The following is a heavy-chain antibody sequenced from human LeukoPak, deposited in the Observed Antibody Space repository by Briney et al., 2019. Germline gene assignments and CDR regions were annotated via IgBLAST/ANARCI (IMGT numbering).Heavy chain of an antibody. CDR1: GGSFSGYY. CDR3: ARGPNIVGAAWFDY. V-gene: IGHV4-34*01. J-gene: IGHJ4*02. D-gene: IGHD1-26*01. CDR2: INHSGST. Sequence: PSETLSLTCAVYGGSFSGYYWSWIRQPPGKGLEWIGEINHSGSTNYNPSLKSRVTISVDTSMNQFSLKLSSVTAADTAVYYCARGPNIVGAAWFDYWGQGTLVTVSS.